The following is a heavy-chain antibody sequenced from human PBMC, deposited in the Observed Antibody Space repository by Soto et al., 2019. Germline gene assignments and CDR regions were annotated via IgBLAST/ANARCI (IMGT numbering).Heavy chain of an antibody. V-gene: IGHV3-48*01. CDR1: GFSFSGYS. CDR2: LSKSSTTI. CDR3: ARVSLISRVFDY. D-gene: IGHD2-15*01. J-gene: IGHJ4*02. Sequence: GGSLRLSCAGSGFSFSGYSMNWVRQAPGKGLEWVSYLSKSSTTIYYADSVKGRFTITRDNARNSLYLQMNSLRAEDTAVYYCARVSLISRVFDYWGQGSLVTVSS.